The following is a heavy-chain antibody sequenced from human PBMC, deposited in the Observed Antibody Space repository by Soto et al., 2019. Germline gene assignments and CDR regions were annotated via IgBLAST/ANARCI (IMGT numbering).Heavy chain of an antibody. Sequence: EVQLLESGGGLVQPGGSLRLSSAASGFTFSSYAMSWVRQAPGKGLEWVSAISGSGGSTYYADSVKGRFTISRDNSKNTLYLQMNSLRAEDTAVYYCAKEKYDFWSGYYIPRFDYWGQGTLVTVSS. J-gene: IGHJ4*02. CDR3: AKEKYDFWSGYYIPRFDY. D-gene: IGHD3-3*01. V-gene: IGHV3-23*01. CDR2: ISGSGGST. CDR1: GFTFSSYA.